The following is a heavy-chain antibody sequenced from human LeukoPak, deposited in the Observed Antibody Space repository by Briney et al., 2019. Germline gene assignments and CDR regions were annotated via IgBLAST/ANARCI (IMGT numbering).Heavy chain of an antibody. CDR3: ARGYCSSTSCQYYFDY. J-gene: IGHJ4*02. V-gene: IGHV1-3*01. Sequence: ASVKVSCKASGYTFTNYALHWVRQAPGQRVEWMGWINAGNGDTKYSQKFQGRVTITRDTSANTAYMELSSLRPEDTAVYHCARGYCSSTSCQYYFDYWGQGTLVTVSS. CDR1: GYTFTNYA. D-gene: IGHD2-2*01. CDR2: INAGNGDT.